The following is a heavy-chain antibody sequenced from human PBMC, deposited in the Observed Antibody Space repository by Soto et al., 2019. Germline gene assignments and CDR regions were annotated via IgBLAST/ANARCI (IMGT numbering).Heavy chain of an antibody. D-gene: IGHD1-26*01. CDR1: GFTFSAYA. J-gene: IGHJ4*02. Sequence: EVQLLESGGGLVQPGGSLRLSCAASGFTFSAYAMSWVRQAPGKGLEWVSTIGGSGVTTYYADSVKGRFTISRDNSKNTVYLQMNSLRAEDTAVFYCAGDRGRYQNNYFDFWGQGTLVTVSS. CDR3: AGDRGRYQNNYFDF. V-gene: IGHV3-23*01. CDR2: IGGSGVTT.